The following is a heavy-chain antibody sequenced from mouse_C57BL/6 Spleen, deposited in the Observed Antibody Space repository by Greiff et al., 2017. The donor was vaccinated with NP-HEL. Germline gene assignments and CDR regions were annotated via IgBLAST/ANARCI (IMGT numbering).Heavy chain of an antibody. D-gene: IGHD1-1*01. CDR2: ILPGSGST. Sequence: VKLQESGAELMKPGASVKLSCKATGYTFTGYWIEWVKQRPGHGLEWIGEILPGSGSTNYNEKFKGKATFTADTSSNTAYMQLSSLTTEDSAIYYCARVTTVVATHYYAMDYWGQGTSVTVSS. V-gene: IGHV1-9*01. CDR1: GYTFTGYW. J-gene: IGHJ4*01. CDR3: ARVTTVVATHYYAMDY.